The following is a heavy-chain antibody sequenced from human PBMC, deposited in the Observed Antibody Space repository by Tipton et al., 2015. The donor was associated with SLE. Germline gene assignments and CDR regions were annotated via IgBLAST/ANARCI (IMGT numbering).Heavy chain of an antibody. Sequence: GLVKPSETLSLTCTVSGGSISSYYWSWIRQPPGRGLEWIGYFYYSGNTKYNPSLESRVTISVDTSKNQFSLRLRSVTAADTAVYYCARDRRRTETYYYGVDVWGRGTTVTVSS. CDR2: FYYSGNT. D-gene: IGHD1-14*01. J-gene: IGHJ6*02. CDR3: ARDRRRTETYYYGVDV. V-gene: IGHV4-59*01. CDR1: GGSISSYY.